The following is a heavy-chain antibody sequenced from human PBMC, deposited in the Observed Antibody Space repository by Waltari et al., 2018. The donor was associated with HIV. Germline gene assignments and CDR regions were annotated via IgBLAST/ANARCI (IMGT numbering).Heavy chain of an antibody. V-gene: IGHV1-69*08. CDR1: GGTFSSYT. Sequence: QVQLVQSGAEVKKPGSSVKVSCKASGGTFSSYTISWVRQAPGQGLEWMGRIIPILGIANYAQKFQGRVTITADKSTSTAYMELSSLRSEDTAVYYCARDGVGYSGSSDYWGQGTLVTVSS. D-gene: IGHD1-26*01. J-gene: IGHJ4*02. CDR3: ARDGVGYSGSSDY. CDR2: IIPILGIA.